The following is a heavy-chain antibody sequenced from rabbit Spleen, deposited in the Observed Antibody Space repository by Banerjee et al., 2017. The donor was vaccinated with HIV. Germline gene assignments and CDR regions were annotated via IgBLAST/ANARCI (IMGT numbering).Heavy chain of an antibody. CDR2: IDAGSDGT. Sequence: QLVESGGDLVKPGASLTLTCTASGFTLSGYYMCWVRQAPGKGLEWIACIDAGSDGTYYASWVNGRFTISSDNAQSTVDLKMTSLTAADTATYFCARAIVPWLGLTRLDLWGPGTLVTVS. CDR1: GFTLSGYY. V-gene: IGHV1S7*01. CDR3: ARAIVPWLGLTRLDL. D-gene: IGHD4-1*01. J-gene: IGHJ6*01.